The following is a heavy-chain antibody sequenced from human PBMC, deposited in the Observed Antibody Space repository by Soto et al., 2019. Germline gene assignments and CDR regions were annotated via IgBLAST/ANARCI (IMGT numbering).Heavy chain of an antibody. J-gene: IGHJ3*02. CDR2: ISSSSSTI. D-gene: IGHD4-17*01. V-gene: IGHV3-48*01. CDR1: GFTFSSYS. CDR3: ARDLGYGDPDAFDI. Sequence: GGSLRLSCAASGFTFSSYSMNWVRQAPGKGLEWVSYISSSSSTIYYADSVKGRFTISRDNAKNSLYLQMNSLRAEDTAVYYCARDLGYGDPDAFDIWGQGTMVTVSS.